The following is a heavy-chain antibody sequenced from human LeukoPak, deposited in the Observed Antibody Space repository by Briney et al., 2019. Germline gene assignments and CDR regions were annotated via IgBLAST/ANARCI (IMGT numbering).Heavy chain of an antibody. CDR1: GYSISSGYY. CDR2: IYHSGST. CDR3: AREENLYSSGWFPQFNYYYYYMDV. J-gene: IGHJ6*03. V-gene: IGHV4-38-2*02. D-gene: IGHD6-19*01. Sequence: SETLSLTCTVSGYSISSGYYWAWIRQPPGKGLEWIGSIYHSGSTYYNPSLKSRVTISVDTSKNQFSLKLSSVTAADTAVYYCAREENLYSSGWFPQFNYYYYYMDVWGKGTTVTVSS.